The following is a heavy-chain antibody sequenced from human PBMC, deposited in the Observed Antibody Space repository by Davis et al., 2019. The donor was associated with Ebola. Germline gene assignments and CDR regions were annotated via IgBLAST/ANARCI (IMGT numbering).Heavy chain of an antibody. CDR1: GFTFDDYA. CDR2: ISWNSGSI. Sequence: SLKISCAASGFTFDDYAMHWARQAPGKGREWVSGISWNSGSIGYADFVKGRFTISRDNAKNSLYLQMNSLRAEDTALYYCAKDIRRRTTSGNWFDPWGQGTLVTVSS. CDR3: AKDIRRRTTSGNWFDP. D-gene: IGHD1-7*01. V-gene: IGHV3-9*01. J-gene: IGHJ5*02.